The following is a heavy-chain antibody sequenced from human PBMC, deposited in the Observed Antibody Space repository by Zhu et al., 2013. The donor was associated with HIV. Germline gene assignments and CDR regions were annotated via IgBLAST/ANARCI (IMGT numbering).Heavy chain of an antibody. CDR1: GGTFSSYA. CDR3: ARGPPHRLVGATKGKGAGYFDY. CDR2: IIPIFGTA. V-gene: IGHV1-69*01. J-gene: IGHJ4*02. D-gene: IGHD1-26*01. Sequence: QVQLVQSGAEVKKPGSSVKVSCKASGGTFSSYAISWVRQAPGQGLEWMGGIIPIFGTANYAQKFQGRVTITADESTSTAYMELSSLRSEDTAVYYCARGPPHRLVGATKGKGAGYFDYWGQGTLGHRLL.